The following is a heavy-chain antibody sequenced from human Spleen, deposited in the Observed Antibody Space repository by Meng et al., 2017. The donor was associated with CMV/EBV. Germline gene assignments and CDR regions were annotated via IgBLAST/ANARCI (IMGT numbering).Heavy chain of an antibody. V-gene: IGHV4-39*01. CDR1: GGSISRSFY. CDR3: AKIVSAPKGNDFDY. J-gene: IGHJ4*02. D-gene: IGHD2-2*01. CDR2: ISYSGST. Sequence: GSLRLSCTVSGGSISRSFYWGWIRQPPGEGLQWIGTISYSGSTYYTPSLKSRVTLSVNTSKNQFSLRLSSVTAADTAVYYCAKIVSAPKGNDFDYWGQGTLVTVSS.